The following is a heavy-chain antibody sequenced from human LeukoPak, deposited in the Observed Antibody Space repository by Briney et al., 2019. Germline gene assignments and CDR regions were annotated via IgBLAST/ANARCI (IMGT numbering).Heavy chain of an antibody. CDR3: AKDITMVRSYGMDV. J-gene: IGHJ6*02. CDR1: GFTFSSYA. Sequence: GVSLRLSCAASGFTFSSYAMSWVRQAPGKGLEWVSAISGSGGSTYYADSVKGRFTISRDNSKNTLYLQMNSLRAEDTAVYYCAKDITMVRSYGMDVWGQGTTVTVSS. D-gene: IGHD3-10*01. CDR2: ISGSGGST. V-gene: IGHV3-23*01.